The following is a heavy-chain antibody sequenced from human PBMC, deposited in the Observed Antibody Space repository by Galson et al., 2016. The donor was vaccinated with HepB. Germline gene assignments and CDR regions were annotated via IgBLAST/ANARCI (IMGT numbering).Heavy chain of an antibody. J-gene: IGHJ3*02. CDR2: INNDGSNT. D-gene: IGHD2-15*01. CDR3: ARPGYCSGSSCYVPFDI. CDR1: GFTLSTYW. Sequence: SLRLSCAASGFTLSTYWMNWVRQAPGKGLVWVSRINNDGSNTTYADSVKGRFTISRDNAKNTLYLQMNSLRAEDTAVYYCARPGYCSGSSCYVPFDIWGQGTMATVSS. V-gene: IGHV3-74*03.